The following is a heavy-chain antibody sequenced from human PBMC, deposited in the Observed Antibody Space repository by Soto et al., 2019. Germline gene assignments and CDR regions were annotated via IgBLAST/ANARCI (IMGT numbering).Heavy chain of an antibody. V-gene: IGHV2-5*02. CDR2: IYWDDDQ. D-gene: IGHD6-19*01. J-gene: IGHJ4*02. Sequence: QITLKESGPTLVKPTQTLTLTCTFSGFSLTTSGVGVGWIRQPPGKALEWLALIYWDDDQRYSPSLKSRLTISKDTSKNLVVLTMTNMDPVDTATYYCAHDSNAWYGFDYWGQGILVTVSS. CDR1: GFSLTTSGVG. CDR3: AHDSNAWYGFDY.